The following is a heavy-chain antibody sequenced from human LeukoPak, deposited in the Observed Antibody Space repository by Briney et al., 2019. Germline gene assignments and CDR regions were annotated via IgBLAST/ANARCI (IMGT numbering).Heavy chain of an antibody. CDR2: IYHSGST. CDR1: SYSISSGYY. Sequence: SETLSLTCIVSSYSISSGYYWGWIRQPPGKGLEWIGSIYHSGSTYFNPSLKSRVTISVDTSKNQFSLKLSSVTAADTAVYYGASMTGSDHYYFDYWGQGSLVTVSP. V-gene: IGHV4-38-2*02. D-gene: IGHD3-9*01. CDR3: ASMTGSDHYYFDY. J-gene: IGHJ4*02.